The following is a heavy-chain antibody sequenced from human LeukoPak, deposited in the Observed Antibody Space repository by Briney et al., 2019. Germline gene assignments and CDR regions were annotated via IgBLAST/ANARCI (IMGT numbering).Heavy chain of an antibody. D-gene: IGHD2-2*01. V-gene: IGHV4-30-2*01. CDR2: IYHSGST. CDR3: VRGGYCSSTSCYSAVEYFHH. CDR1: GGSISSGGYS. Sequence: TPSETLSLTCAVSGGSISSGGYSWSWIRQPPGKALEWIGSIYHSGSTYLNPSLRSRVTISVDRSKNQFSLNLSSVTAADTAVFYCVRGGYCSSTSCYSAVEYFHHWGQGTLVTVSS. J-gene: IGHJ1*01.